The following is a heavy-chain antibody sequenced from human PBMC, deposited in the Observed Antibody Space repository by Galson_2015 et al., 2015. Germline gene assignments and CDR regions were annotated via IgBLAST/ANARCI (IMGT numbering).Heavy chain of an antibody. D-gene: IGHD3-22*01. CDR2: ISYDGSNK. J-gene: IGHJ4*02. CDR1: GFTFSSYA. CDR3: ARDSTRRGLDYYDSSGYLP. V-gene: IGHV3-30-3*01. Sequence: SLRLSCAASGFTFSSYAMHWVRQAPGKGLEWVAVISYDGSNKYYADSVKGRFTISRDNSKNTLYLQMNSLRAEDTAVYYCARDSTRRGLDYYDSSGYLPWGQGTLVTVSS.